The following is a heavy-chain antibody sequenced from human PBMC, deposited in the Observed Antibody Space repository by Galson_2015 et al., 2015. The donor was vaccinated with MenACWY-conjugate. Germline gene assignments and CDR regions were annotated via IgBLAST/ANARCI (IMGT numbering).Heavy chain of an antibody. CDR1: EYSFTRFW. V-gene: IGHV5-51*01. D-gene: IGHD3-3*01. CDR3: AIAIYDFWSGYSFDY. Sequence: SGAEGEKPGESLTISCKGSEYSFTRFWIGWVRQMPGKGLEWMGIIYPPDSDTKYSPSFQGQVTMSADKSITTTYLQWSSLKASDTAMYYCAIAIYDFWSGYSFDYWGQGTQVTVSS. J-gene: IGHJ4*02. CDR2: IYPPDSDT.